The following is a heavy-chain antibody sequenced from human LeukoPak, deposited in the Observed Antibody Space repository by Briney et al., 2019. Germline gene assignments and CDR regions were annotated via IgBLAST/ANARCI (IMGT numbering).Heavy chain of an antibody. CDR1: GFTFSSYA. Sequence: GGSLRLSCAASGFTFSSYAMSWVRQAPGKGLEWVSAISGSGGSTYYADSVKGRFTISRDNSENTLYLQMNSLRAEDTAVYYCAKVGPRYSYGPPYFDYWGQGTLVTVSS. D-gene: IGHD5-18*01. J-gene: IGHJ4*02. V-gene: IGHV3-23*01. CDR2: ISGSGGST. CDR3: AKVGPRYSYGPPYFDY.